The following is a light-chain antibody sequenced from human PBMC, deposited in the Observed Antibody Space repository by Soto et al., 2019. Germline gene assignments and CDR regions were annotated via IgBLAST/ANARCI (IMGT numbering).Light chain of an antibody. V-gene: IGKV1-12*01. CDR2: AAT. CDR1: LDISSW. J-gene: IGKJ4*01. CDR3: QQANSFPLT. Sequence: DIQMTQSPSSVSASVGDRVTITCRASLDISSWLDWYQQKPGKAPKLLIYAATSLQSGVPSRFSGSGSGTDFTLIISGLQPEDFASYYCQQANSFPLTFGGGTKVEI.